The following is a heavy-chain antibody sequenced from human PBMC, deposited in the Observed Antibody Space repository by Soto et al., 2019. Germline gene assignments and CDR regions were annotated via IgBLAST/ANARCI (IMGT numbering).Heavy chain of an antibody. Sequence: SVKVSCKASGGTFSSYAISWVRQAPGQGLEWMGGSIPIFGTANYAQKFQGRVTITADESTRTAYMELRRGGFEATVVYYCARATAARKIYHKSYYYGMDVWGQGTTVTVSS. V-gene: IGHV1-69*13. CDR1: GGTFSSYA. CDR2: SIPIFGTA. J-gene: IGHJ6*02. D-gene: IGHD6-6*01. CDR3: ARATAARKIYHKSYYYGMDV.